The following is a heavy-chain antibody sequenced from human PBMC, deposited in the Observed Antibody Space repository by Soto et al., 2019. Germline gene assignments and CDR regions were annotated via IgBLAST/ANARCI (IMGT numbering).Heavy chain of an antibody. J-gene: IGHJ4*02. CDR1: GFSFSNYA. CDR2: ITGSGGGT. V-gene: IGHV3-23*01. D-gene: IGHD6-19*01. Sequence: GGSLRLSCTASGFSFSNYAMTGVRQAPGKGLEWVSTITGSGGGTYYADSVKGRFTISRDNSKNTLYLQMPNLRADDTAVYYCAKEMVASTVADFFDYWGQGSLVTVSS. CDR3: AKEMVASTVADFFDY.